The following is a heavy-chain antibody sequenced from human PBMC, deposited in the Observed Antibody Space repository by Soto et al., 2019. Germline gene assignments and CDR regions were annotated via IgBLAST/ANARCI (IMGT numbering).Heavy chain of an antibody. CDR2: ISGSGGST. Sequence: GSLRLSCAASGFTFSSYAMSWVRQAPGKGLEWVSAISGSGGSTYYADSVKGRFTISRDNSKNTLYLQMNSLRAEDTAVYYCAKDDAHYYDSSGYYEYWGQGTLVTVSS. CDR1: GFTFSSYA. CDR3: AKDDAHYYDSSGYYEY. J-gene: IGHJ4*02. D-gene: IGHD3-22*01. V-gene: IGHV3-23*01.